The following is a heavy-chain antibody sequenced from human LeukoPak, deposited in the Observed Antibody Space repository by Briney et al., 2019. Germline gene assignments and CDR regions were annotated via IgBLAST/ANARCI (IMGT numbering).Heavy chain of an antibody. CDR1: GFTFSSYG. CDR2: IRYDGSNK. CDR3: AKDVRYRGSYCDY. D-gene: IGHD1-26*01. J-gene: IGHJ4*02. Sequence: QSGGSLRLSCAASGFTFSSYGMHWVRQAPGKGLEWVAFIRYDGSNKYYADSVKGRFTISRDSSKNTLYLQMNSLRAEDTAVYFCAKDVRYRGSYCDYWGQGTLVTVSS. V-gene: IGHV3-30*02.